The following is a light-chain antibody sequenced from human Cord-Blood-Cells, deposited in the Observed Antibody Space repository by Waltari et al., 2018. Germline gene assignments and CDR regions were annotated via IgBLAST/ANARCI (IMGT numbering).Light chain of an antibody. CDR2: DAS. CDR3: QQYDNLPFT. CDR1: QDISNY. J-gene: IGKJ3*01. Sequence: DIQMTQSPSSLSASVGDRVTITCQASQDISNYLNWYQQKPGKAPKLLIYDASNLETGVPSRFSGSGSGTYFNFTISSLQPEDIATYYCQQYDNLPFTFGPGTKVDIK. V-gene: IGKV1-33*01.